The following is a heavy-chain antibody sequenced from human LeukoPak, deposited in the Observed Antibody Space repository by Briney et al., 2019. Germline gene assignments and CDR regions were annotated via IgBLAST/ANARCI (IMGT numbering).Heavy chain of an antibody. V-gene: IGHV5-51*01. Sequence: GESLKISCKASGYTFTNHWIAWVRQMPGKGLEWMGIIWPPDSTTIYSPPFQGQVTISVDKSINTAYLQWSSLKASDTAMYYCARRGDGYSPWGQGTPVTVSS. J-gene: IGHJ5*02. CDR2: IWPPDSTT. D-gene: IGHD5-24*01. CDR1: GYTFTNHW. CDR3: ARRGDGYSP.